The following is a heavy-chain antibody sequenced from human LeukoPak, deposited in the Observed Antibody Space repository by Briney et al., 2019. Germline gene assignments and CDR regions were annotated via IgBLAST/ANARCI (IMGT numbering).Heavy chain of an antibody. CDR3: AKKLFRGWGFYFDY. Sequence: GGSLRLSCAASGFTFSSYEMNWVRQAPGKGLEWVSYISSSGSTIYYADSVKGRFTISRDNAKNSLYLQMNSLRAEDTAVYYCAKKLFRGWGFYFDYWGQGTLVTVSS. CDR2: ISSSGSTI. J-gene: IGHJ4*02. V-gene: IGHV3-48*03. D-gene: IGHD2-21*01. CDR1: GFTFSSYE.